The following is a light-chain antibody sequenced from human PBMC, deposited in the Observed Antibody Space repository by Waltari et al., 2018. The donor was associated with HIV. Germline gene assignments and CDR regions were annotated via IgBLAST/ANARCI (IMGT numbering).Light chain of an antibody. Sequence: EIVMTQSPATLSLSPGERATLSCRASQSVTSNLAWYQQKPGQAPRLLIYGASTRDPGIPTRFSGSGSGTEFTLTIRSLQSEDFAVYYCQQYNNWPPTFGQGTKVEIK. CDR3: QQYNNWPPT. V-gene: IGKV3-15*01. J-gene: IGKJ1*01. CDR1: QSVTSN. CDR2: GAS.